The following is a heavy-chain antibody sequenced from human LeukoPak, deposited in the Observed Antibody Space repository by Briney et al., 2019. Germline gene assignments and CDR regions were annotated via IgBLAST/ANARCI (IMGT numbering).Heavy chain of an antibody. CDR2: ISGSGGST. D-gene: IGHD3-22*01. CDR3: AKDYTYYYDSSGLPPAFDY. J-gene: IGHJ4*02. Sequence: HPGGSLRLSCAASGFTFSSYAMSWVRQAPGKGLEWVSAISGSGGSTYYADSVKGRFTISRDNSKNTLYLQMNSLRAEDTALYYCAKDYTYYYDSSGLPPAFDYWGQGTLVTVSS. V-gene: IGHV3-23*01. CDR1: GFTFSSYA.